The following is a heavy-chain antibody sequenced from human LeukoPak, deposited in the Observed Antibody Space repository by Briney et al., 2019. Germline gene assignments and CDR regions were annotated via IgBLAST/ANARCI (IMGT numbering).Heavy chain of an antibody. Sequence: GASVKVSCKASGYTFTSYDINWVRQATGQGLEWMGGIIPIFGTANYAQKFQGRVTITADESTSTAYMELSSLRSEDTAVYYCARGSIAARPNYFDYWGQGTLVTVSS. CDR1: GYTFTSYD. D-gene: IGHD6-6*01. CDR2: IIPIFGTA. V-gene: IGHV1-69*13. CDR3: ARGSIAARPNYFDY. J-gene: IGHJ4*02.